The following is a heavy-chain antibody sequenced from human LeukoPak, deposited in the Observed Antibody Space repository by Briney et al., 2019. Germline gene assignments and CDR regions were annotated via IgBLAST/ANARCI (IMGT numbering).Heavy chain of an antibody. CDR1: GGSFSGYY. D-gene: IGHD6-6*01. CDR3: ARHRYSSSSNYLDN. V-gene: IGHV4-34*01. Sequence: SETLSLTCAVYGGSFSGYYWSWIRQPPGKGLEWIGEINHSGSTNYNPSLKSRVTISVDTSNNQFSLRLNSVTAADTAVYYCARHRYSSSSNYLDNWGQGTLVTVSS. CDR2: INHSGST. J-gene: IGHJ4*02.